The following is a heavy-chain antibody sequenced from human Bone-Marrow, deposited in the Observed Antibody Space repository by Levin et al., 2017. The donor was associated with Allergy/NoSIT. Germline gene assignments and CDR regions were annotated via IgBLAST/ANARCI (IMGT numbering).Heavy chain of an antibody. CDR2: INWDGERI. CDR1: GFAFDDHT. J-gene: IGHJ6*03. V-gene: IGHV3-43*01. CDR3: AKGGGTFYYYYYMDV. Sequence: GGSLRLSCAASGFAFDDHTMHWVRQAPGKGLEWVSLINWDGERIDYADSVRGRFTISRDNSKNSLYLQMNSLKPDDSALYYCAKGGGTFYYYYYMDVWGKGTTVTVSS. D-gene: IGHD2-15*01.